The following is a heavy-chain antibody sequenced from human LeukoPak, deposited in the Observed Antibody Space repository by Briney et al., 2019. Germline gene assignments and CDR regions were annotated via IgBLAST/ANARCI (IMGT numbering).Heavy chain of an antibody. CDR2: INHSGST. CDR1: GGSIISTTYY. CDR3: ASRGCSGGSCYSDY. Sequence: PSETLSLTCTVSGGSIISTTYYWSWIRQPPGKGLEWIGEINHSGSTNYNPSLKSRVTISVDTSKNQFSLKLSSVTAADTAVYYCASRGCSGGSCYSDYWGQGTLVTVSS. V-gene: IGHV4-39*07. J-gene: IGHJ4*02. D-gene: IGHD2-15*01.